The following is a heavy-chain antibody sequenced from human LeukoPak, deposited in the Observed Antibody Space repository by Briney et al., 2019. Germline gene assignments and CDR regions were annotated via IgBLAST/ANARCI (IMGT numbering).Heavy chain of an antibody. J-gene: IGHJ6*04. CDR2: ISGSGGNT. CDR1: GFTFSNYA. D-gene: IGHD3-10*02. CDR3: AELGITMIGGV. Sequence: AGSLRLSCAASGFTFSNYAMSWVRQAPGRGLEWLSSISGSGGNTYYADSVKGRFTISRDNAKNSLYLQMNSLRAEDTAVYYCAELGITMIGGVWGKGTTVTISS. V-gene: IGHV3-23*01.